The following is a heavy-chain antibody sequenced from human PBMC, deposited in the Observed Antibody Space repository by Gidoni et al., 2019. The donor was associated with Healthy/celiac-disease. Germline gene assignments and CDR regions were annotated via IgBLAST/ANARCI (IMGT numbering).Heavy chain of an antibody. CDR2: ISGSGGST. V-gene: IGHV3-23*01. Sequence: EVQLWESGGGLVQPGGSLRRSCAASGFTFSSYAMSWVRQAPGKGLEWVSAISGSGGSTYYADSVKGRFTISRDNSKNTLYLQMNSLRAEDTAVYYCAKRGASDYDFSGNYYYYGMDVWGQGTTVTVSS. D-gene: IGHD3-3*01. CDR1: GFTFSSYA. J-gene: IGHJ6*02. CDR3: AKRGASDYDFSGNYYYYGMDV.